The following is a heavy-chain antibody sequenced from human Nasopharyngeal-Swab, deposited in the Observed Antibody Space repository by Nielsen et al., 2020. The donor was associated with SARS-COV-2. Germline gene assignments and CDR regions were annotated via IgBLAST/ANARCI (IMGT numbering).Heavy chain of an antibody. CDR3: ARDTGCGGDCPKEVNSYGIDV. CDR2: IYYSGST. Sequence: WIRQPPGKGLEWIGYIYYSGSTYYNPSLKSRVTISVDTSKNQFSLKLSSVTAADTAVYYCARDTGCGGDCPKEVNSYGIDVWGQGTTVTVSS. V-gene: IGHV4-30-4*01. J-gene: IGHJ6*02. D-gene: IGHD2-21*01.